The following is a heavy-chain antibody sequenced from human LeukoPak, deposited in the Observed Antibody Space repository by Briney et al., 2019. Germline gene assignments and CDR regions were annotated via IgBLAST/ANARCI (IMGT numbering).Heavy chain of an antibody. D-gene: IGHD3-9*01. CDR3: ARGNRYSDAFDI. J-gene: IGHJ3*02. CDR2: IYYSGST. V-gene: IGHV4-30-4*08. CDR1: GGSISSGDYY. Sequence: SETLSLTCTVSGGSISSGDYYWSWIRQPPGKGLEWIGYIYYSGSTYYNPSLKSRVTMSVDTSKNQFSLKLSSVTAADTAVYYCARGNRYSDAFDIWGQGTMVTVSS.